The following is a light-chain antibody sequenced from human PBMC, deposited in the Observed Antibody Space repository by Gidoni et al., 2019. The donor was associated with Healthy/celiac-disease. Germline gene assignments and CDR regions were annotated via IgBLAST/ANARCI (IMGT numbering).Light chain of an antibody. CDR1: QGISSY. Sequence: AIRMTQSPSSFSASTGDRVTITCRASQGISSYLDWYQQKPGKAPKSLSYAASTLQSGVPSRFSGSGSGTDFTLTISCLQSEDFATYYCQQYYSYPQTFGQGTKVEIK. V-gene: IGKV1-8*01. J-gene: IGKJ1*01. CDR2: AAS. CDR3: QQYYSYPQT.